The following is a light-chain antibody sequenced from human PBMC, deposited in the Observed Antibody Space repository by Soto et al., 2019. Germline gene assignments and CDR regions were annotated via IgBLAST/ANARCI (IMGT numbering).Light chain of an antibody. CDR3: CSYAGSYTDA. CDR1: SSDVGVYNY. Sequence: QSVLTQPRSVSGSPGQSVTISCTGTSSDVGVYNYVSWYQQYPGKAPKIMIYDVSKRPSGVPDRFSGSKSDNTASLTISGLQAEDEADYYCCSYAGSYTDAFATGTKVTVL. CDR2: DVS. V-gene: IGLV2-11*01. J-gene: IGLJ1*01.